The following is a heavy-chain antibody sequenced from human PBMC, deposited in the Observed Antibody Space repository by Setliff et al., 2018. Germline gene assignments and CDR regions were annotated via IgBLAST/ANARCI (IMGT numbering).Heavy chain of an antibody. J-gene: IGHJ6*03. CDR3: ARAVAPRDNYYYMDV. CDR1: GGTLSTLS. CDR2: TIPLLPLP. D-gene: IGHD2-21*02. Sequence: SVKVSCKASGGTLSTLSIAWVRQAPGQGLEWMGGTIPLLPLPNYAGKFQGRVTITADNSTSTAYMELRSLTSEDTAVYYCARAVAPRDNYYYMDVWGKGTTVTVSS. V-gene: IGHV1-69*10.